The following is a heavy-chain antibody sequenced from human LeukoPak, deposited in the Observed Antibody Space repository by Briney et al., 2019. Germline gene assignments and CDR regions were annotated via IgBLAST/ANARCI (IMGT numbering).Heavy chain of an antibody. Sequence: GASVKVSCKASGYTFTSYYMHWVRQAPGQGLEWMGIINPSGGSTSYAQKFEGRVTMTRDMSTSTVYMGLSSLRSEDTAVYYCAGRYGSGSYYDYYYYMDVWGKGTTVTVSS. V-gene: IGHV1-46*01. CDR1: GYTFTSYY. CDR3: AGRYGSGSYYDYYYYMDV. D-gene: IGHD3-10*01. J-gene: IGHJ6*03. CDR2: INPSGGST.